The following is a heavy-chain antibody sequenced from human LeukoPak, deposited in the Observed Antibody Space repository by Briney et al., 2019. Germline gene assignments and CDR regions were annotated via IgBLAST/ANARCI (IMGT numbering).Heavy chain of an antibody. Sequence: GGSLRLSCAASGFALSSHWMTWVRQVPGRGPEWVANVNRDGSETYYLDSVKGRFTISKDNAKNSLYLQMNSLRAEDTALYHCARNNGMGVWDQGTTVIVSS. CDR3: ARNNGMGV. J-gene: IGHJ6*02. V-gene: IGHV3-7*03. CDR1: GFALSSHW. CDR2: VNRDGSET.